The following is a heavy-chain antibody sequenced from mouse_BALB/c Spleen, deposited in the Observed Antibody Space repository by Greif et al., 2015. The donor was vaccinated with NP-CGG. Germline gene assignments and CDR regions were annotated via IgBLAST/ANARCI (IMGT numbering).Heavy chain of an antibody. CDR2: IWAGGST. V-gene: IGHV2-9*02. CDR3: ARDRAFYARDD. J-gene: IGHJ4*01. D-gene: IGHD3-1*01. CDR1: GFSLTSYG. Sequence: VQLQQSGPVLVAPSPSLSITCTASGFSLTSYGVPWVRQPPGKGLEWLGVIWAGGSTTYNSALMSRLSISKDNSKSQVFLKMNRLQTDDTAMYDCARDRAFYARDDWGQGTAATVSS.